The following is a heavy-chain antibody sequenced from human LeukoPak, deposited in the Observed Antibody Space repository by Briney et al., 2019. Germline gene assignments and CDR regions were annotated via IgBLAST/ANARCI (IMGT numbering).Heavy chain of an antibody. J-gene: IGHJ5*02. CDR1: GGSISSYY. Sequence: SETLSLTCSVSGGSISSYYWSWIRQPPGKGLEWIGYIYYDGSTNYNPSLKSRVTISVDTSQNQFSLKLTSVTAADTAVHYCARDSSAWSGWFDPWGQGTLVTVSS. CDR2: IYYDGST. D-gene: IGHD2-2*01. V-gene: IGHV4-59*01. CDR3: ARDSSAWSGWFDP.